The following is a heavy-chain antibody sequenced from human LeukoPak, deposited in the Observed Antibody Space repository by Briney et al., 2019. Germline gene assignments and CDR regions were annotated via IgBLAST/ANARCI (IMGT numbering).Heavy chain of an antibody. D-gene: IGHD3-3*01. Sequence: PSETLSLTCTVSGYSISSGYFWGWIRQPPGKGLEWIGSIYHSGTTYYNASLKSRVTISFDTSKNQFSLKLSSVTAADTAVYYCARGGAWSGYYRSSSRSSRFGIWGQGTMVTVSS. CDR2: IYHSGTT. J-gene: IGHJ3*02. CDR3: ARGGAWSGYYRSSSRSSRFGI. V-gene: IGHV4-38-2*02. CDR1: GYSISSGYF.